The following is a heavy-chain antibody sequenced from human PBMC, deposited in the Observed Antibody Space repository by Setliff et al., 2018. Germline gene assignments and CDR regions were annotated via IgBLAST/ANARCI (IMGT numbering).Heavy chain of an antibody. D-gene: IGHD3-3*01. CDR2: IYYSGKT. CDR1: GASVSNVNYY. Sequence: TLSLPCSVSGASVSNVNYYWGWIRQPPGKGLEWVASIYYSGKTYSNPSFKSRVTMSLDKSKNQFSLKLAPVTAADTALYYCARIGHFDFWRGFGVGAFDLWGHGSVVT. J-gene: IGHJ3*01. CDR3: ARIGHFDFWRGFGVGAFDL. V-gene: IGHV4-39*01.